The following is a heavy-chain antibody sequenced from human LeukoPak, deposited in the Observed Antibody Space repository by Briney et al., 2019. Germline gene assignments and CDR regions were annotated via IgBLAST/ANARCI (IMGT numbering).Heavy chain of an antibody. CDR2: ISGSGVST. D-gene: IGHD3-3*01. CDR1: GFIFTNYA. CDR3: AKGSLWSGTNWFDP. J-gene: IGHJ5*02. Sequence: GGSLRLSCAASGFIFTNYAMNWVRQAPGKGLEWVSGISGSGVSTYYADSVKGRFTISRDNSKNTLYLQMNSLRAEDTAVYYCAKGSLWSGTNWFDPWGQGTLVTVSS. V-gene: IGHV3-23*01.